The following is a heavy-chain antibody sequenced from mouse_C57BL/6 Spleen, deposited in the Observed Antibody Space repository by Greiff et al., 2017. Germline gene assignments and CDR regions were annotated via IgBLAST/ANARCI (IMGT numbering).Heavy chain of an antibody. J-gene: IGHJ1*03. Sequence: QVQLQQSGAELVKPGASVKMSCKASGYTFTTYPIEWMKQNHGKSLEWIGNFHPYNDDTKYNEKFKGKATLTVEKSSSTVYLELSRLTSDDSAVYYCARGYYYGSSYWYFDVWGTGTTVTVSS. CDR3: ARGYYYGSSYWYFDV. V-gene: IGHV1-47*01. D-gene: IGHD1-1*01. CDR1: GYTFTTYP. CDR2: FHPYNDDT.